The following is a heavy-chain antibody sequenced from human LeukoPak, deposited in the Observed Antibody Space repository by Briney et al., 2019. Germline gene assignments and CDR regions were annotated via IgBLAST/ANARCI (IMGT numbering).Heavy chain of an antibody. V-gene: IGHV3-30*02. Sequence: QPGGSLRLSCAASGLTFSSYGMHWVRQAPGKGLEWVAFMQYDGSKKYYADSVKGRFTISRDNSKNTLSLQMNSLRAEDTAVYYCAKVMDYGGTSGYYYYMDVWGKGTTVTVSS. CDR2: MQYDGSKK. CDR1: GLTFSSYG. J-gene: IGHJ6*03. D-gene: IGHD4-23*01. CDR3: AKVMDYGGTSGYYYYMDV.